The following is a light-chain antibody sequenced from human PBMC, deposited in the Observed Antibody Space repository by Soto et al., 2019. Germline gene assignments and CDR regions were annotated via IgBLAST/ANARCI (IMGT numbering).Light chain of an antibody. CDR1: SSDVSNYNY. J-gene: IGLJ1*01. Sequence: QSALAHPASVSGCPCQSITISCTGTSSDVSNYNYVSWYQQYPGKAPKLLISDVSYRPSGVSNRFSGSKSGNTASLTISGLQAEDEADYYCSSFITSTSYVFGTGTKVTV. CDR2: DVS. CDR3: SSFITSTSYV. V-gene: IGLV2-14*03.